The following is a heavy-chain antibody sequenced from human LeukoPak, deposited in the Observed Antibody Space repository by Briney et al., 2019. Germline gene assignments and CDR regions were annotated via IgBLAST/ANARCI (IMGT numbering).Heavy chain of an antibody. CDR1: GFTFSNAW. CDR3: TTGPIALYSGTSVP. D-gene: IGHD1-26*01. V-gene: IGHV3-15*01. CDR2: IKSKTDGGTT. Sequence: PGGSLRLSCAASGFTFSNAWMSWVRQAPGKGLEWVGRIKSKTDGGTTDYAAPVKGRFTISRDDSENTLYLQMNSLKTEDTAVYYCTTGPIALYSGTSVPWGQGTLVTVSS. J-gene: IGHJ5*02.